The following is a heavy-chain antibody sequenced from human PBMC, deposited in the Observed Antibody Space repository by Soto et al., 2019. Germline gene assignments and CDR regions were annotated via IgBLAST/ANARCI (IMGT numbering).Heavy chain of an antibody. CDR1: GGSISSYY. Sequence: SETLSLTCTVSGGSISSYYWSWIRQPPGKGLEWIGEINHSGSTNYNPSLKSRVTISVDTSKNQFSLKLSSVTAADTAVYYCARGGERSWIQLWSWGQGTLVTVSS. V-gene: IGHV4-59*08. CDR3: ARGGERSWIQLWS. D-gene: IGHD5-18*01. CDR2: INHSGST. J-gene: IGHJ5*02.